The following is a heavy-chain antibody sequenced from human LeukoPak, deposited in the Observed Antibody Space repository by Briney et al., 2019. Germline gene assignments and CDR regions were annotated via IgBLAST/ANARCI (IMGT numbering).Heavy chain of an antibody. J-gene: IGHJ6*03. CDR3: ARDGNNYYDSYMDV. D-gene: IGHD1-26*01. V-gene: IGHV3-21*01. CDR1: GFTLSRYS. Sequence: GGSLRLSCAASGFTLSRYSMNWVRQAPGKVLEWVSFISTSSSYIYYTDSVKGRFTISRDNAKSSLYLQMNSLRAEDTAVYYCARDGNNYYDSYMDVWGKGTTVTISS. CDR2: ISTSSSYI.